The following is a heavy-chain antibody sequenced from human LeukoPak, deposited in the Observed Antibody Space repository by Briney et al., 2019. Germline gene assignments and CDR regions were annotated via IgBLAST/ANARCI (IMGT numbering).Heavy chain of an antibody. D-gene: IGHD2-2*01. Sequence: SETLSLTCTVSGGSISSNSYYWIWIRQTPGKGLEWIGTIYYSGTTSYSPSLKSRVTISLDTSKNQFSLRLTSVTAADTAVYYCARRMIVVVPAANTTFDSWGQGTLVTVSS. CDR2: IYYSGTT. J-gene: IGHJ4*02. CDR3: ARRMIVVVPAANTTFDS. V-gene: IGHV4-39*01. CDR1: GGSISSNSYY.